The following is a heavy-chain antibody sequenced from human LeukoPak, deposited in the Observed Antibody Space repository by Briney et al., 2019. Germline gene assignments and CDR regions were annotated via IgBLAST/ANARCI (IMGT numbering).Heavy chain of an antibody. CDR1: GFTFSDLY. CDR3: ARETATINY. J-gene: IGHJ4*02. V-gene: IGHV3-11*01. CDR2: ISSSGSTI. D-gene: IGHD5-24*01. Sequence: GGSLRLSCAASGFTFSDLYMSWIRQAPGKGLEWVSYISSSGSTIYYADSVKGRFTISRDNTKNSLYLQMDSLRAEDTAMYYCARETATINYWGQGTLVTVSS.